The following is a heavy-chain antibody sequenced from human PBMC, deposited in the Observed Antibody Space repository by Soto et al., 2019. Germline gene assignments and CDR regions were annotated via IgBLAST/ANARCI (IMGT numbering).Heavy chain of an antibody. D-gene: IGHD2-21*02. Sequence: QVQLVQSGAEEKKPGASVKVSCKASGYTFTIYAMHWVRQAPGQRLEWMGWINAGNGNTKYSQKLQGRVTITRDTSASTAYMELSSLRSEDTAVYYCARSIVVVTALDYWGQGTLVTVSS. V-gene: IGHV1-3*05. CDR2: INAGNGNT. J-gene: IGHJ4*02. CDR1: GYTFTIYA. CDR3: ARSIVVVTALDY.